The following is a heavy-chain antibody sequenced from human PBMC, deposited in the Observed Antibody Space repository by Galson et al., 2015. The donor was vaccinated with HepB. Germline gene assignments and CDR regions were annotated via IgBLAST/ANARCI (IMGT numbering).Heavy chain of an antibody. V-gene: IGHV3-21*01. Sequence: SLRLSCAASGFTFSSYSMNWVRQAPGKGLEWVSSISSSSSYIYYADSVKGRFTISRDNAKNSLYLQMNSLRAEDAAVYYCARGVEVVATIWYYYYYYYMDVWGKGTTVTVSS. CDR3: ARGVEVVATIWYYYYYYYMDV. CDR2: ISSSSSYI. D-gene: IGHD5-12*01. J-gene: IGHJ6*03. CDR1: GFTFSSYS.